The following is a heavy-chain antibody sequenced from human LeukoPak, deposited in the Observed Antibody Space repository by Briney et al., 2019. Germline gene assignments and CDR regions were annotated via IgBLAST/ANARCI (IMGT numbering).Heavy chain of an antibody. D-gene: IGHD3-22*01. J-gene: IGHJ6*04. CDR2: ISSSGSTI. Sequence: AGGSLRLSCAASGFTFSSYEMNWVRQAPGKGLGWGSYISSSGSTIYYADSVKGRFTISRDNAQSALYLQMTSMRAEDTAVYYCAELGITMTAGVWGKGTPVTTSS. V-gene: IGHV3-48*03. CDR3: AELGITMTAGV. CDR1: GFTFSSYE.